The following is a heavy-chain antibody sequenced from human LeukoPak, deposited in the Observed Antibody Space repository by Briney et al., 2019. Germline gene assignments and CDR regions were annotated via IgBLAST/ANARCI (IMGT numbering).Heavy chain of an antibody. Sequence: SETLSLTCTVSGDSFNTFYWSWIRQPPGKGLEWIGYIYYSGTTNYNPSLKSRVTISVDTSNNQFSLKLRSVTAADTAVYYCARAGSCSGGSCATAYWGQGTLVTVSS. V-gene: IGHV4-59*01. CDR3: ARAGSCSGGSCATAY. CDR2: IYYSGTT. J-gene: IGHJ4*02. CDR1: GDSFNTFY. D-gene: IGHD2-15*01.